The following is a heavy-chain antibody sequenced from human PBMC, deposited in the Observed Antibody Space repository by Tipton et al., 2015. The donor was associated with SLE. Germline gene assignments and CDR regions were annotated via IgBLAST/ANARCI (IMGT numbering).Heavy chain of an antibody. CDR2: INHSGST. V-gene: IGHV4-39*07. CDR1: GGSISSSSYY. CDR3: ARDNGGSYYDPTP. J-gene: IGHJ5*02. D-gene: IGHD1-26*01. Sequence: TLSLTCTVSGGSISSSSYYWSWIRQPPGKGLEWIGEINHSGSTNYNPSLKSRVTISVDTSKNQFSLKLSSVTAADTAVYYCARDNGGSYYDPTPWGQGTLVTVSS.